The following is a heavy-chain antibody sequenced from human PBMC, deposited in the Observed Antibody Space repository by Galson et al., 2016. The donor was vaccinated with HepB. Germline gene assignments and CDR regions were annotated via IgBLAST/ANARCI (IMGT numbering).Heavy chain of an antibody. CDR1: DGSISSDYYY. Sequence: TLSLTCTVSDGSISSDYYYWSWIRQHPGKGLEWIGYIYYSGSTYYNPSLKSRVTISVDTSKNQFSLKLRSVTAADTAVYYCAGGSGSYYPVYWGQGTLVTVSS. J-gene: IGHJ4*02. CDR3: AGGSGSYYPVY. V-gene: IGHV4-31*03. D-gene: IGHD3-22*01. CDR2: IYYSGST.